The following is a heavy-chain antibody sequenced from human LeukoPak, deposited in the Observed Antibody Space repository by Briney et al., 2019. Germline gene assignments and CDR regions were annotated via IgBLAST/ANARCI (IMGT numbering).Heavy chain of an antibody. J-gene: IGHJ5*02. CDR1: GFTFSSYA. V-gene: IGHV3-30*04. Sequence: GGSLRLSCAASGFTFSSYAMHWVRQAPGKGLEWVAVISYDGSNKYYADSVKGRFTISRDNSKNTLYLQMNSLRAEDTAVYYCASDLFRYQMLSNWFDPWGQGTLVTVSS. CDR3: ASDLFRYQMLSNWFDP. D-gene: IGHD2-2*01. CDR2: ISYDGSNK.